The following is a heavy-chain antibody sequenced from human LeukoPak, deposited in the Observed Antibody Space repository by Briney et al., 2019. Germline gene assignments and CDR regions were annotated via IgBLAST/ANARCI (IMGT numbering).Heavy chain of an antibody. D-gene: IGHD2-2*01. V-gene: IGHV3-30*18. CDR3: AKYCSSTSGHLYYFDY. CDR1: GFTFSSYG. J-gene: IGHJ4*02. Sequence: GRSLRLSCAASGFTFSSYGMHWVRQAPGKGLEWVAVISYDGSNKYYADSVKGRFTISRDNSKNTLYLQMNSLRAEDTAVYYCAKYCSSTSGHLYYFDYWGQGTLATVS. CDR2: ISYDGSNK.